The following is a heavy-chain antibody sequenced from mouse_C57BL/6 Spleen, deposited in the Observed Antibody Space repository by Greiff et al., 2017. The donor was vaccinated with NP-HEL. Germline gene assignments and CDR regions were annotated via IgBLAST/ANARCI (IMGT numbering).Heavy chain of an antibody. Sequence: VQLQQSGAELVKPGASVKLSCTASGFNIKDYYMHWVKQRTEQGLEWIGRIDPEDGETKYAPKFQGQATITAATSSNTAYLQLSSLTSEDTAVYYWARSRADPSSWCAYWGQGTLVTVSA. J-gene: IGHJ3*01. CDR2: IDPEDGET. CDR3: ARSRADPSSWCAY. D-gene: IGHD6-1*01. V-gene: IGHV14-2*01. CDR1: GFNIKDYY.